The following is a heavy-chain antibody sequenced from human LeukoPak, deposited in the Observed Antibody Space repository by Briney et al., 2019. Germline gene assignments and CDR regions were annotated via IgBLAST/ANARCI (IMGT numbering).Heavy chain of an antibody. CDR2: INHSGST. CDR3: ASGGPTYSSRHYFDY. CDR1: GGSFSGYY. J-gene: IGHJ4*02. D-gene: IGHD6-13*01. Sequence: SETLSLTCAVYGGSFSGYYWSWLRQPPGKGLEWIGEINHSGSTNYNPSLKSRVTISVDTSKNQFSLKLSSVTAADTAVYYWASGGPTYSSRHYFDYWGQGTLVTVSS. V-gene: IGHV4-34*01.